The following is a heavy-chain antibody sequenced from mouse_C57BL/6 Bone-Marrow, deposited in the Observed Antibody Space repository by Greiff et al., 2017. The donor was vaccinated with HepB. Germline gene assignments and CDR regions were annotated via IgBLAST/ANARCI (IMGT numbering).Heavy chain of an antibody. CDR3: AHGSSPLFDY. Sequence: QVQLKQPGAELVKPGASVKLSCKASGYTFTSYWMHWVKQRPGQGLEWIGMIHPNSGSTNYNEKFKSKATLTVDKSSSTAYMQRSSLTSEDSAVYYCAHGSSPLFDYWGQGTTLTVSS. V-gene: IGHV1-64*01. D-gene: IGHD1-1*01. CDR1: GYTFTSYW. J-gene: IGHJ2*01. CDR2: IHPNSGST.